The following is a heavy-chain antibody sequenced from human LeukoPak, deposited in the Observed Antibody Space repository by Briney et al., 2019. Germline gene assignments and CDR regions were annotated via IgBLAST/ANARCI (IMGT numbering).Heavy chain of an antibody. J-gene: IGHJ6*02. CDR3: ASGMVTAIRGYYYYGMDV. D-gene: IGHD2-21*02. Sequence: ASVKVSCKASGYTFTSYGISWVRQAPGQGLEWMGWISAYNGNTNYAQKLQGRVTMTTDTSTSTAYVELRSLRSDDTAVYYCASGMVTAIRGYYYYGMDVWGQGTTVTVSS. V-gene: IGHV1-18*01. CDR2: ISAYNGNT. CDR1: GYTFTSYG.